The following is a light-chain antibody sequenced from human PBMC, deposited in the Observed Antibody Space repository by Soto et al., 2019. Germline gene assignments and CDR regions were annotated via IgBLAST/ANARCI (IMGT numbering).Light chain of an antibody. CDR3: CSYAYSTTFV. CDR1: SSDVGRLNF. J-gene: IGLJ1*01. CDR2: EVI. V-gene: IGLV2-23*02. Sequence: QSVLTQPASVSGSPGQSITISCTGSSSDVGRLNFVSWYQQHPGKAPKLLIYEVIKRPSGVSSRFSASKSGNTASLTISGLQAEDEADYYCCSYAYSTTFVFGTGTKVTVL.